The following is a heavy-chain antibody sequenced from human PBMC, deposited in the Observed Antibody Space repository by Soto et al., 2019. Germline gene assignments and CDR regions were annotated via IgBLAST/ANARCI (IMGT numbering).Heavy chain of an antibody. V-gene: IGHV3-49*03. Sequence: GGSLRLSCTTSGFTFGDYAMSWFRQAPGKGLEWVGFIRSKVYGGATENAASAKGRFTISRDDSKSIAYLQMNSLQTEDTAVYYCSRCDFWSGYFDYWGQGTLVTVSS. CDR2: IRSKVYGGAT. D-gene: IGHD3-3*01. CDR3: SRCDFWSGYFDY. J-gene: IGHJ4*02. CDR1: GFTFGDYA.